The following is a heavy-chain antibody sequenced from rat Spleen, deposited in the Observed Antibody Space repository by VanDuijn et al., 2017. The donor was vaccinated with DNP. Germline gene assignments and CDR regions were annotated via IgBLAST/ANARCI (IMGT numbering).Heavy chain of an antibody. V-gene: IGHV2-1*01. Sequence: QVQLKESGPGLVQPSQTLSLTCTVSGFSLTSNSVHWVPQPPGKGLEWVGAIWSGGSTDYNSALKSRLSISRDTSKSQVFLKMNSLQTEDTATYFCTRGFDYWGQGVMVTVSS. J-gene: IGHJ2*01. CDR2: IWSGGST. CDR1: GFSLTSNS. CDR3: TRGFDY.